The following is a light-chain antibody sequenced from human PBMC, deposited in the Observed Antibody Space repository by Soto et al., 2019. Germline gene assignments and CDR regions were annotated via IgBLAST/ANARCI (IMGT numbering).Light chain of an antibody. CDR2: GAS. Sequence: ETVLTQSPGTLSLSPGERATLSCRASQSVGRNYLAWSRQKRRQAPGLLIHGASSRATGIPDRFSGRGCGTDFTLTISRLEPEDFAVYYCQPYASSPLTFGGGTKVEIK. CDR1: QSVGRNY. V-gene: IGKV3-20*01. J-gene: IGKJ4*01. CDR3: QPYASSPLT.